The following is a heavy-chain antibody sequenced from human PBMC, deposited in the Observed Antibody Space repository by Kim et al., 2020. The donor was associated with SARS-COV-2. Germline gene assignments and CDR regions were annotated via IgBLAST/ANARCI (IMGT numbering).Heavy chain of an antibody. Sequence: GGSLRLSCAASGFTFSSYSMNWVRQAPGKGLEWVSYISSSSSTIYYADSVKGRFTISRDNAKNSLYLQMNSLRAEDTAVYYCARDYGAVVATIKRYYYYGMDVWGQGTTVTVSS. CDR3: ARDYGAVVATIKRYYYYGMDV. V-gene: IGHV3-48*04. CDR2: ISSSSSTI. D-gene: IGHD5-12*01. CDR1: GFTFSSYS. J-gene: IGHJ6*02.